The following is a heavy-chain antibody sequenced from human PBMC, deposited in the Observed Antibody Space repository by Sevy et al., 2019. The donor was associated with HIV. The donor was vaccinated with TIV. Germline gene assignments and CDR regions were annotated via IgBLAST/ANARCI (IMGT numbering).Heavy chain of an antibody. D-gene: IGHD3-10*01. V-gene: IGHV3-20*04. CDR2: INWNGHST. CDR3: ARAYLSDNGSGKDFYYYGMDV. CDR1: GFKLEDYG. Sequence: GGSLRLSCAASGFKLEDYGMSWVRHIPGKGLEWVSGINWNGHSTGHADSVKGRFNISRDNAKNSLYMQMNSLRAEDTALYFCARAYLSDNGSGKDFYYYGMDVWGQGTTVTVSS. J-gene: IGHJ6*02.